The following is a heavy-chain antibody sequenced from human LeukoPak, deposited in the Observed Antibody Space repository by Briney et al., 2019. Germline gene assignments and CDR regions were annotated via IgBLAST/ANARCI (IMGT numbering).Heavy chain of an antibody. V-gene: IGHV4-4*02. CDR1: GGSISSNNW. Sequence: SETLSLNCAVSGGSISSNNWWGWVRRPPGKGLEWIGEIYHSGSPNYNPSLKSRVTISVDKSRNHFSLNLSSVTAADTAVYYCARVNINNWHSCDYWGQGTLVTVSS. CDR3: ARVNINNWHSCDY. J-gene: IGHJ4*02. CDR2: IYHSGSP. D-gene: IGHD1-1*01.